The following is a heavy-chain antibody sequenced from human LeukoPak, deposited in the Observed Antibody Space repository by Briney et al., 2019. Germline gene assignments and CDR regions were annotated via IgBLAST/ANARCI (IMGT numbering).Heavy chain of an antibody. CDR3: ARDPDSRRKSYYYYGMDV. J-gene: IGHJ6*02. D-gene: IGHD3-22*01. Sequence: GGSLRLSCAASGFTFSSNSMNWVRQAPGKGLEWVSSISSSSSYIYYADSVKGRFTISRDNAKNSLYLQMNSLRAEDTAVYYCARDPDSRRKSYYYYGMDVWGQGTTVTVSS. CDR1: GFTFSSNS. V-gene: IGHV3-21*04. CDR2: ISSSSSYI.